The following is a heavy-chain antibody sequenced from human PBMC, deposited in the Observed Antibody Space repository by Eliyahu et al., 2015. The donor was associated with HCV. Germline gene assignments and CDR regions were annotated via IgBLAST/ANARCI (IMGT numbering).Heavy chain of an antibody. CDR1: GFTFSGSA. CDR2: IRSKANSYAT. J-gene: IGHJ6*02. V-gene: IGHV3-73*02. Sequence: EVQLVESGGGLVQPGGSLKLXCAASGFTFSGSAXXWVRQASGKGLEWVGRIRSKANSYATAYAASVKGRFTISRDDSKNTAYLQMNSLKTEDTAVYYCTRRSGGVVPTYYYYYGMDVWGQGTTVTVSS. CDR3: TRRSGGVVPTYYYYYGMDV. D-gene: IGHD3-3*01.